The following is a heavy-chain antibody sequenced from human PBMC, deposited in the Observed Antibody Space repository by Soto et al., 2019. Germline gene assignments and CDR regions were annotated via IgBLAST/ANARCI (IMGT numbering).Heavy chain of an antibody. V-gene: IGHV3-30*18. CDR2: ITYDGSFQ. CDR3: AKDRVGGTFYTPLGF. J-gene: IGHJ4*02. D-gene: IGHD1-7*01. Sequence: GGSLRLSCQASGFNFYNYGMHWVRQAPGKGLEWVAVITYDGSFQYYADSVKGRFTISRDNSKNTLFLHLNTLKPEDTAVYHYAKDRVGGTFYTPLGFWGQGTLVTVSS. CDR1: GFNFYNYG.